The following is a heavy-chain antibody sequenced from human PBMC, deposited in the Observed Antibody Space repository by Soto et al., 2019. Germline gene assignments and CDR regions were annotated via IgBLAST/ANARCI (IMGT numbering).Heavy chain of an antibody. D-gene: IGHD1-26*01. J-gene: IGHJ5*01. CDR2: TYYRSMWST. V-gene: IGHV6-1*01. CDR1: GDSVSSKSAA. CDR3: TRALSGSYDS. Sequence: SQTLSLTCAISGDSVSSKSAAWNWIRQSPSRGLEWLGRTYYRSMWSTDYAVSVKSRITINSDTSKNQFSLQLNSVTPEDTAVYYCTRALSGSYDSWGQGTLVTVSS.